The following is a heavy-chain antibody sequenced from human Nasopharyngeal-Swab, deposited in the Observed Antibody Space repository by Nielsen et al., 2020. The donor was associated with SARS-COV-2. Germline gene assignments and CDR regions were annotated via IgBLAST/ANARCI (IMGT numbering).Heavy chain of an antibody. CDR2: ISSYNGDT. Sequence: ASVKVSCKASDYTFTSYGISWVRQAPGQGLEWMGWISSYNGDTHYAHSLQGRITMTTDTSTSTAYLELRGLRSDDTAMYYCATAYGSVSSPEYWGQGTLVTVSS. V-gene: IGHV1-18*01. CDR3: ATAYGSVSSPEY. J-gene: IGHJ4*02. CDR1: DYTFTSYG. D-gene: IGHD3-10*01.